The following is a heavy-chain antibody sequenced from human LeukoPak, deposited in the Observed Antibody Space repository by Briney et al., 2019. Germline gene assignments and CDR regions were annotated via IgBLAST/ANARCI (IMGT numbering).Heavy chain of an antibody. CDR1: GFTFSSYS. D-gene: IGHD3-3*01. CDR3: TRDRTYYDFWSGLSPIFQH. J-gene: IGHJ1*01. Sequence: GGSLRLSCEGSGFTFSSYSMIWVRQAPGKGLEWVSYISSSSSTIYYADSVKGRFTISRDNTKNSLYLLVDSLRDEDTAVYYCTRDRTYYDFWSGLSPIFQHWGQGTLVTVSS. CDR2: ISSSSSTI. V-gene: IGHV3-48*02.